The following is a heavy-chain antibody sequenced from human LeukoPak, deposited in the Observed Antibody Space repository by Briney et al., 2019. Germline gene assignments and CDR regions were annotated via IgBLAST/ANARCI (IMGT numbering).Heavy chain of an antibody. CDR3: TKVRSGSSNWALRIFDY. Sequence: GGSLRLSCAASGFTFSTYGMLWVRQAPGQGPEWVALIRYDGSNKYYADSVKGRFTISRDNSKSILYLEMNSLRVEDTAVYYCTKVRSGSSNWALRIFDYWGQGALVTVSS. V-gene: IGHV3-30*02. J-gene: IGHJ4*02. D-gene: IGHD4-11*01. CDR2: IRYDGSNK. CDR1: GFTFSTYG.